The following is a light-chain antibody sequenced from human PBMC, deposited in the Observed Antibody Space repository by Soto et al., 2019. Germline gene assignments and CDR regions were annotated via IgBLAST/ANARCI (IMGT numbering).Light chain of an antibody. Sequence: EIVLTQSPATLSSFPGDRVTLSCWASQYINTRLAWYQHRPGQAPRLLIYQTSLRAAGIPARFSASGSGTDFTLTITDVQPEDFALDYCHQRQSWPRTFGQGT. J-gene: IGKJ1*01. V-gene: IGKV3-11*01. CDR3: HQRQSWPRT. CDR1: QYINTR. CDR2: QTS.